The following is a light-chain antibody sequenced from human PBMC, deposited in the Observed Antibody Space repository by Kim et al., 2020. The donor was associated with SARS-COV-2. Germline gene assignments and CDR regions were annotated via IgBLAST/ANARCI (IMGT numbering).Light chain of an antibody. J-gene: IGLJ2*01. V-gene: IGLV3-21*03. Sequence: PGKTAQINGGGHKLDRRSVHWYQQKPGQAPVLFLFDNSDRSSGIPERFSGSNSGNTATMTISRVEAGDEADYYCQVCDSITDPVIFGGGTQLTVL. CDR2: DNS. CDR3: QVCDSITDPVI. CDR1: KLDRRS.